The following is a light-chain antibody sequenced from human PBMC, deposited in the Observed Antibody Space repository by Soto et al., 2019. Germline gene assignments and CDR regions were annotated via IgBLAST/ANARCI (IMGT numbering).Light chain of an antibody. CDR2: GAS. V-gene: IGKV3-20*01. J-gene: IGKJ1*01. CDR1: QSVSSNS. CDR3: QQYGRLPWT. Sequence: EIVFTQSPGTLSLSPLDRATLSCRASQSVSSNSLAWYQHEPGQAPRLLFYGASSRATGIPDRFSGSGSGTDFILTISRLEPDDFAVYYCQQYGRLPWTFGQGTKVDIK.